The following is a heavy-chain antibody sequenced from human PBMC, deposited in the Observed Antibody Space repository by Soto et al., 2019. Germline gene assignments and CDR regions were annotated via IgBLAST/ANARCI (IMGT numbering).Heavy chain of an antibody. CDR1: GFTFSSYA. Sequence: GGSLRLSCAASGFTFSSYAMHWVRQAPGKGLEWVAVISYDGSNKYYADSVKGRFTISRDNSKNTLYLQMNSLRAEDTAVYYCARDGVAITMVRGVMADRVGDYGMDVWGQGTTVTVSS. J-gene: IGHJ6*02. V-gene: IGHV3-30-3*01. CDR3: ARDGVAITMVRGVMADRVGDYGMDV. CDR2: ISYDGSNK. D-gene: IGHD3-10*01.